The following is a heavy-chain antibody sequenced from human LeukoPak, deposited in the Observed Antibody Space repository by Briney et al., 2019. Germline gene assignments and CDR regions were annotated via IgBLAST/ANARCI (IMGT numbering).Heavy chain of an antibody. Sequence: SETLSLTCAVYGGSFSGYYWTWIRQPPGKGLEWIGEINHSGSTNYNPSLKSRVTISVDMSKNQFSLKLNSVTAADTAVYYCARNLRYFDWLPLYAFDIWGPGTMVTVSS. CDR1: GGSFSGYY. J-gene: IGHJ3*02. CDR3: ARNLRYFDWLPLYAFDI. V-gene: IGHV4-34*01. CDR2: INHSGST. D-gene: IGHD3-9*01.